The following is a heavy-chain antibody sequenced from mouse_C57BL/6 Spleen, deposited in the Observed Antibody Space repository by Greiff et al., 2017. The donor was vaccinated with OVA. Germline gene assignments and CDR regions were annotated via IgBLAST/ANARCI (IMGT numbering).Heavy chain of an antibody. Sequence: EVMLVESGGDLVKPGGSLKLSCAASGFTFSSYGMSWVRQTPDKRLEWVATISSGGSYTYYPDSVKGRFTISRDNAKNTLYLQMSSLKSEDTAMYYCARQLICYDYERGFAYWGQGTLVTVSA. CDR2: ISSGGSYT. J-gene: IGHJ3*01. V-gene: IGHV5-6*01. CDR3: ARQLICYDYERGFAY. D-gene: IGHD2-4*01. CDR1: GFTFSSYG.